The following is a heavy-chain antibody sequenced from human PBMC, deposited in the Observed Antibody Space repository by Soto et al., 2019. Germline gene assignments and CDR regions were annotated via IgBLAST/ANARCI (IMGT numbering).Heavy chain of an antibody. Sequence: TLSLTCTVSGGSISSGGYYWSWIRQHPGKGLEWIGYIYYSGSTYYNPSLKSRVTISVDTSKNQFSLKLSSVTAADTAVYYCARAYYDILTGYAFDIWGQGTMVTVSS. CDR1: GGSISSGGYY. J-gene: IGHJ3*02. CDR2: IYYSGST. V-gene: IGHV4-31*03. CDR3: ARAYYDILTGYAFDI. D-gene: IGHD3-9*01.